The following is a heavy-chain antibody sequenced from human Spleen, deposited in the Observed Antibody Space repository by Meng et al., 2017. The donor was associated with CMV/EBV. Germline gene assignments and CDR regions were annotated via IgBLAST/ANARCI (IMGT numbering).Heavy chain of an antibody. CDR1: GFDFSNHI. V-gene: IGHV3-21*01. D-gene: IGHD2-15*01. CDR3: AREFVVAPS. CDR2: ISGSSTYT. J-gene: IGHJ4*02. Sequence: GGSLRLSCAASGFDFSNHIMNWVRQAPGKGLEWVSSISGSSTYTHYADSVKGRFTISRDNAKNSLYLQMNSLRAEDTAVYYCAREFVVAPSGGQGTLVTVSS.